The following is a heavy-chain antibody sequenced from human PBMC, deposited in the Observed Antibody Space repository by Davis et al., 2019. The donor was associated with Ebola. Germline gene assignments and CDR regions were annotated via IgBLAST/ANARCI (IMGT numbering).Heavy chain of an antibody. CDR3: ARERQQWLVRRAYGMDV. CDR1: GGSISSSSYY. J-gene: IGHJ6*02. V-gene: IGHV4-39*07. Sequence: SETLSLTCTVSGGSISSSSYYWGWIRQPPGRGLEWIGEINHSGSTNYNPSLKSRVTISVDTSKNQFSLKLSSVTAADTAVYYCARERQQWLVRRAYGMDVWGQGTTVTVSS. CDR2: INHSGST. D-gene: IGHD6-19*01.